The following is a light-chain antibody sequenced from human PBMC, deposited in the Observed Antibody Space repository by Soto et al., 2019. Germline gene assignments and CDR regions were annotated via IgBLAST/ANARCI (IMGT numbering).Light chain of an antibody. Sequence: QSALTQPASVSGSPGQSITISCTGTSSGFGNYNLVSWYQQHPGKVPKLILFEVNKRPSGVSGRFSGSKSGNTASLTISWLQAEDEADYYCCSFTSSNTHVFGTGTTLTVL. CDR1: SSGFGNYNL. CDR2: EVN. J-gene: IGLJ1*01. CDR3: CSFTSSNTHV. V-gene: IGLV2-23*02.